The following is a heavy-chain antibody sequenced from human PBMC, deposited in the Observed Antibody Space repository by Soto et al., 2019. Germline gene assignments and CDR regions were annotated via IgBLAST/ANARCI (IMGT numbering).Heavy chain of an antibody. D-gene: IGHD2-2*01. V-gene: IGHV4-59*01. CDR1: GGSISSYY. CDR3: ARVEYQLSNWFDP. J-gene: IGHJ5*02. Sequence: SETLSLTCTVSGGSISSYYWSWIRQPPGKGLEWIGYIYYSGSTNYNPSLKSRVTISVDTSKNQFSLKLSSVTAADTAVYYCARVEYQLSNWFDPWGQGTLVTVSS. CDR2: IYYSGST.